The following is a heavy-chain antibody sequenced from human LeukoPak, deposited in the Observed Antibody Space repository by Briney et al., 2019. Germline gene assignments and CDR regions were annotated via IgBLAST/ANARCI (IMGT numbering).Heavy chain of an antibody. D-gene: IGHD3-9*01. V-gene: IGHV4-34*01. Sequence: SETLSLTCAVYGGSITGYYWSWIRQTPGRGLEWVGEIHYTGATSYNPSLKSRAAISTDTSKNQFSLRLSSVTAADTAVYYCARGNILTGYCFDFRGQGALVTVSS. J-gene: IGHJ4*02. CDR3: ARGNILTGYCFDF. CDR1: GGSITGYY. CDR2: IHYTGAT.